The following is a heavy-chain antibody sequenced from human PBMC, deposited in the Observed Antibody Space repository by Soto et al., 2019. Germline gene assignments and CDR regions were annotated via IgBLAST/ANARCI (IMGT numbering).Heavy chain of an antibody. J-gene: IGHJ4*02. D-gene: IGHD1-1*01. Sequence: QVHLVQSGAEVKKPGASVKVSCKASGYTFTSYGITWVRQAPGQGLEWMGWISAHNGNTDYAQKLQGRVIVTRDTSTSTANMGLRSLISDDTAVYYFARGRYGDYWGQGALVTVSS. CDR3: ARGRYGDY. V-gene: IGHV1-18*01. CDR1: GYTFTSYG. CDR2: ISAHNGNT.